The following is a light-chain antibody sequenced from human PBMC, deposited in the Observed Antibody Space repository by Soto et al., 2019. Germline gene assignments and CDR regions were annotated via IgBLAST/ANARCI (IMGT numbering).Light chain of an antibody. J-gene: IGKJ4*01. CDR2: DAS. Sequence: DIQMTQSPSSLSASVGDRVTITCQASQDISNYLNWYQQKPGKAPKLLIYDASNLETGVPSRFSGSGSETDFTFTISSLQPEDIATYYCQQYDNLVLTFGGGTKVEIK. V-gene: IGKV1-33*01. CDR3: QQYDNLVLT. CDR1: QDISNY.